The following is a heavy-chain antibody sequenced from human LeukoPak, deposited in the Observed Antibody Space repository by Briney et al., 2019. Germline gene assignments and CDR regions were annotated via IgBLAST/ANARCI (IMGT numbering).Heavy chain of an antibody. J-gene: IGHJ4*02. CDR1: GFTFSLYW. Sequence: GGSLRLSCAASGFTFSLYWMSWVRQAPGKGLEWVANVKQDGSEKYYVDSVKGRFTISRDNAKNSLYLQMNSLRAEDTAVYYCARALMKYSSMNYWGQGTLVTVSS. CDR3: ARALMKYSSMNY. CDR2: VKQDGSEK. D-gene: IGHD6-13*01. V-gene: IGHV3-7*01.